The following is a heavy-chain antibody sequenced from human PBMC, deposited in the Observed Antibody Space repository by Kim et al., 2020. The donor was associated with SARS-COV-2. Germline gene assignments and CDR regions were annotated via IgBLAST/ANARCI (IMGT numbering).Heavy chain of an antibody. Sequence: SETLSLTCTVSGGSISSSSYYWGWIRQPPGKGLEWIGSIYYSGSTYYNPSLKSRVTISVDTSKNQFSLKLSSVTAADTAVYYCARDPGYGSGSYYYYYYG. CDR1: GGSISSSSYY. J-gene: IGHJ6*01. D-gene: IGHD3-10*01. CDR2: IYYSGST. CDR3: ARDPGYGSGSYYYYYYG. V-gene: IGHV4-39*07.